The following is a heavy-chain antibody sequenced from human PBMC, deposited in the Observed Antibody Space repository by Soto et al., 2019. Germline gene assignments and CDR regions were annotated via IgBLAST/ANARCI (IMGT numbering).Heavy chain of an antibody. CDR2: FSLSGTT. J-gene: IGHJ4*02. D-gene: IGHD2-21*01. CDR1: GASITGTSY. CDR3: ARGMTPPCAPAWYYFDS. Sequence: TETLSLTCTVPGASITGTSYWSWIRQPAGKGLEWIGRFSLSGTTNYNPSLRSRVTMSADVSKNQFSLRLTSVTAADTALDYCARGMTPPCAPAWYYFDSWGQGTLVTVSS. V-gene: IGHV4-4*07.